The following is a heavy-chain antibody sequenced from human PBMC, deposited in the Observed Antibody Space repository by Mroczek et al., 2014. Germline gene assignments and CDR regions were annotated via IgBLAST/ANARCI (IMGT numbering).Heavy chain of an antibody. CDR1: GGSISSGGYY. Sequence: QVQLQQWGPGLVKPSQTLSLTCTVSGGSISSGGYYWSWIRQHPGKGLEWIGYIYYSGSTYYNPSLKSRVTISVDTSKNQFSLKLSSVTAADTAVYYCARGPVPTYCSSTSCYRSGGYYYMDVWGKGTTVTVS. CDR3: ARGPVPTYCSSTSCYRSGGYYYMDV. J-gene: IGHJ6*03. CDR2: IYYSGST. D-gene: IGHD2-2*02. V-gene: IGHV4-31*03.